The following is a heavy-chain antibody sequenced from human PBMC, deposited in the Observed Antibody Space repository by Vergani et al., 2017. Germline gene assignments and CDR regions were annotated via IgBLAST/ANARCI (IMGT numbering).Heavy chain of an antibody. Sequence: QVQLVQSGAEVKKPGSSVKVSCKASGGTFSSYAISWVRQAPGQGLEWMGGIIPIFGTANYAQKFQGRVTITADDSTSTGYMERSSLRSEDTAVYYCARAGGNYYDSSGYPNYYYYMDVWGKGTTVTVSS. V-gene: IGHV1-69*01. D-gene: IGHD3-22*01. CDR2: IIPIFGTA. CDR1: GGTFSSYA. CDR3: ARAGGNYYDSSGYPNYYYYMDV. J-gene: IGHJ6*03.